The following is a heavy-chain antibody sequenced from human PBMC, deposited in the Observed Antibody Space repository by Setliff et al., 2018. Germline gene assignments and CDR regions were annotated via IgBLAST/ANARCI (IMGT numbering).Heavy chain of an antibody. Sequence: SETLSLTCAAYGGSFSDYYWTWIRQPPGKGLEWIGEINHSGNTNYNPSLKSRVTISGDTSKNQVSLRLSSVTAADTAVYYCATRKSSGRLYYMDVWGKGTTVTVSS. V-gene: IGHV4-34*01. J-gene: IGHJ6*03. CDR3: ATRKSSGRLYYMDV. CDR2: INHSGNT. CDR1: GGSFSDYY. D-gene: IGHD1-26*01.